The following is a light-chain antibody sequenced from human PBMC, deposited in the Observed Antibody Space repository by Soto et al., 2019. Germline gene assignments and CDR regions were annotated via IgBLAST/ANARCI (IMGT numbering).Light chain of an antibody. Sequence: DIVLTQSPGRLCLSPGGRATLSCRSSQSVSTSYLAWYQQNPGLAPRLLIYGASSRATGIPDRFSGSGFGTEFVLTISSLQPDDFATYYCQQYDSYSWTFDQGTKVDIK. CDR3: QQYDSYSWT. CDR2: GAS. CDR1: QSVSTSY. V-gene: IGKV3-20*01. J-gene: IGKJ1*01.